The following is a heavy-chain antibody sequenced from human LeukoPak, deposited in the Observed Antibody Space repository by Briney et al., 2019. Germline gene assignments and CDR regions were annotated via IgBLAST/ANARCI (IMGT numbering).Heavy chain of an antibody. D-gene: IGHD1-26*01. CDR2: ISSSSSYI. J-gene: IGHJ4*02. V-gene: IGHV3-21*01. CDR3: ARGAVGATRMDFDY. CDR1: GFTFSSYS. Sequence: GGSLRLSCAASGFTFSSYSMNWVRQAPGKGLEWVSSISSSSSYIYYADSVKGRFTISRDDAKNSLYLPMNSLRAEDTAVYYCARGAVGATRMDFDYWGQGTLVTVSS.